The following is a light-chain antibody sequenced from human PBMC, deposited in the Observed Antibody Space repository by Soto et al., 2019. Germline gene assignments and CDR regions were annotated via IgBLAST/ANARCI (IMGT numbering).Light chain of an antibody. CDR3: QHYNSYSEA. CDR2: KAS. CDR1: QTISSW. Sequence: DIQMTQSPSTLSGSVGDRVTITCRASQTISSWLAWYQQKPGKAPKLLIYKASTLKSGVPSRFSGSGSGTEFTLTLSSLQPDDFATYYCQHYNSYSEAFGEGTTV. J-gene: IGKJ1*01. V-gene: IGKV1-5*03.